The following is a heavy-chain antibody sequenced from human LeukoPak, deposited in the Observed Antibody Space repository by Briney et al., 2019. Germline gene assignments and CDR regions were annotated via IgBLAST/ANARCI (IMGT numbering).Heavy chain of an antibody. CDR2: IDYSGST. V-gene: IGHV4-30-4*01. J-gene: IGHJ4*02. D-gene: IGHD3-10*01. CDR1: GGSISSGGYY. Sequence: SESLSLARTLSGGSISSGGYYWSWIREPPGKGLEWIGYIDYSGSTYSNPSLTRRVTISVDTTKNQFSLKLSSVTAADSAVYYCARVRDYIDYWGQGTLVTVSS. CDR3: ARVRDYIDY.